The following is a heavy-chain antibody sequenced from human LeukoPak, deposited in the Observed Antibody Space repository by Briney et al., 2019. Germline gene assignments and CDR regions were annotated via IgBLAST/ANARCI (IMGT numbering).Heavy chain of an antibody. V-gene: IGHV1-18*01. Sequence: GASVKVSCKASGYTFTSYGISWVRQAPGQGLEWMGWISAYNGNTNYAQKFQGRVTMTRDMSTSTVYMELSSLRSEDTAVYYCARSGATSLDYWGQGTLVTVSS. J-gene: IGHJ4*02. CDR3: ARSGATSLDY. CDR2: ISAYNGNT. D-gene: IGHD1-26*01. CDR1: GYTFTSYG.